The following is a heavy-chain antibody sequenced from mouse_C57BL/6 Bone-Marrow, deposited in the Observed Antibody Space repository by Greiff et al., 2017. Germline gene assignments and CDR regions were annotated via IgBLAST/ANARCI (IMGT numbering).Heavy chain of an antibody. Sequence: EVQLQQSGPELVKPGASVKISCKASGYTFTDYYMNWVKQSHGKSLEWIGDINPNNGGTSYNQKFKGKATLTVDKSSSTAYMELRSLTSEDSAVYYCARNPPYYYGSSYWYFDVWGTGTTVTVSS. CDR1: GYTFTDYY. CDR3: ARNPPYYYGSSYWYFDV. CDR2: INPNNGGT. J-gene: IGHJ1*03. D-gene: IGHD1-1*01. V-gene: IGHV1-26*01.